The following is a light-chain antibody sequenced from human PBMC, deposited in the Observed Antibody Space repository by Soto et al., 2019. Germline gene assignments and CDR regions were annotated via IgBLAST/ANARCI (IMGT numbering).Light chain of an antibody. J-gene: IGLJ1*01. CDR3: SSFSMSSTLYV. CDR2: EVR. V-gene: IGLV2-14*01. Sequence: QSALTQPASVPGSPGQSITISCTGTSSDIGDYNFVSWYQQHPGKAPKLMIFEVRDRPSGISSRFSGSKSGNTASLTISGLQTEDEADYYCSSFSMSSTLYVFGTGTKVTVL. CDR1: SSDIGDYNF.